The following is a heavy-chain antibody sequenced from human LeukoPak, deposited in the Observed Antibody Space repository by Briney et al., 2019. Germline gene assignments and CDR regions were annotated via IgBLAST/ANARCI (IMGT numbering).Heavy chain of an antibody. CDR1: GGTFSSYA. D-gene: IGHD6-6*01. V-gene: IGHV1-69*13. CDR2: IIPIFGTA. J-gene: IGHJ6*02. Sequence: SVKVSCKASGGTFSSYAISWVQQAPGQGLEWMGGIIPIFGTANYAQKFQGRVTITADESTSTAYMELSSLRSEDTAVYYCARDDRYSSSSSRGYYYYGMDVWGQGTTVTVSS. CDR3: ARDDRYSSSSSRGYYYYGMDV.